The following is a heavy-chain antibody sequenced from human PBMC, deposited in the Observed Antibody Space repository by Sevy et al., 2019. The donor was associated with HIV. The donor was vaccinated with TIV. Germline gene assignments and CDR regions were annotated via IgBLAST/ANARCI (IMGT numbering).Heavy chain of an antibody. J-gene: IGHJ6*02. V-gene: IGHV3-23*01. Sequence: GGSLRLSCAASGFTFSSYAMSWVRQAPGKGLEWVSAISGSGGSTYYADSVKGRFTISRDNSKNTLNLQMNSLRAEDTAVYYCAKKGVDSSGYPYYYGMDVWGQGTTVTVSS. CDR1: GFTFSSYA. D-gene: IGHD3-22*01. CDR2: ISGSGGST. CDR3: AKKGVDSSGYPYYYGMDV.